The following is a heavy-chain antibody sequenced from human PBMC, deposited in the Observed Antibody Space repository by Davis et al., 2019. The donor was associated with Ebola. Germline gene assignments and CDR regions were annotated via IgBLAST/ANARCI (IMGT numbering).Heavy chain of an antibody. CDR2: IIPILGIA. J-gene: IGHJ6*02. Sequence: AASVKVSCKASGGTFSSYAISWVRQAPGQGLEWMGRIIPILGIANYAQKFQGRVTITADKSTSTDYMELSSLRSEDTAVYYCASSSSSSAYYYYGMDVWGQGTTVTVSS. CDR3: ASSSSSSAYYYYGMDV. CDR1: GGTFSSYA. V-gene: IGHV1-69*04. D-gene: IGHD6-6*01.